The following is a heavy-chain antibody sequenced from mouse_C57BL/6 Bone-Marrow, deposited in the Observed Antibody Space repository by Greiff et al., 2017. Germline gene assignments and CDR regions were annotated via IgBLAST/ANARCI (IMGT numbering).Heavy chain of an antibody. CDR2: IHPSDSDT. J-gene: IGHJ4*01. Sequence: QVQLKQPGAELVKPGASVKVSCKASGYTFTSYWMHWVKQRPGQGLEWIGRIHPSDSDTNYNQKFKGKATLTVDKSSSTAYMQLSSLTSEDSAVYYWAIGSSLYYYAMAYWGQGPSVTVSS. CDR1: GYTFTSYW. CDR3: AIGSSLYYYAMAY. D-gene: IGHD1-1*01. V-gene: IGHV1-74*01.